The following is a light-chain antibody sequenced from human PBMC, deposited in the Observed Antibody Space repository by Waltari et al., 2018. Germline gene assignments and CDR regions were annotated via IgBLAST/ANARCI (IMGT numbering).Light chain of an antibody. CDR2: ANN. CDR1: SSNIGAHYD. Sequence: QSVLTQPPSMSGAPGQRVTISCTGISSNIGAHYDVHWYPQLPETSPKLRIYANNNRPSEVPARCSASKSGTSAFLAIAGLPPEDEADYYCQSFDASLGYVFGTGTRVTVL. V-gene: IGLV1-40*01. J-gene: IGLJ1*01. CDR3: QSFDASLGYV.